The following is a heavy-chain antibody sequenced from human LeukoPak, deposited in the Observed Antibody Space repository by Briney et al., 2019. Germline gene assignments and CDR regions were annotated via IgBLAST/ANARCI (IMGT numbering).Heavy chain of an antibody. CDR1: GDSVSSNSAA. CDR3: ARGEGYCSSTSCRAAYYYYYGMDV. Sequence: SQTLSLTCAISGDSVSSNSAAWNWIRQSPSRGLEWLGRTYYRSKWYNDYVVSVKSRITINPDTSKNQFSLQLNSVTPEDTAVYYCARGEGYCSSTSCRAAYYYYYGMDVWGKGTTVTVSS. D-gene: IGHD2-2*01. V-gene: IGHV6-1*01. CDR2: TYYRSKWYN. J-gene: IGHJ6*04.